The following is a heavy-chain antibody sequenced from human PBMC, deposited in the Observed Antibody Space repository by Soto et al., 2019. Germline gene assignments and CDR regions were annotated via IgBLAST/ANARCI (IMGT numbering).Heavy chain of an antibody. CDR2: IWYDGSNK. CDR3: ARGPPGIAAAGMVY. Sequence: QVPLVESGGGVVQPGRSLRLSCAASGFTFSSYGMHWVRQAPGKGLEWVAVIWYDGSNKYYADSVKGRFTISRDNSKNTLYLQMNSLRAEDTAVYYCARGPPGIAAAGMVYWGQGTLVTVSS. V-gene: IGHV3-33*01. D-gene: IGHD6-13*01. J-gene: IGHJ4*02. CDR1: GFTFSSYG.